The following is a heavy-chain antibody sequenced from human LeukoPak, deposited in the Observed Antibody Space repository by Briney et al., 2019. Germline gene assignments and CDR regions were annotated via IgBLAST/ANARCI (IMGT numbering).Heavy chain of an antibody. V-gene: IGHV4-59*01. D-gene: IGHD3-10*01. CDR2: INHSGST. CDR1: GGSISSYY. J-gene: IGHJ4*02. CDR3: ARDSGSGRPFDY. Sequence: SETLSLTCTVSGGSISSYYWSWIRQPPGKGLEWIGEINHSGSTNYNPSLKSRVTISVDTSKNQFSLKLSSVTAADTAVYYCARDSGSGRPFDYCGQGTLATVSS.